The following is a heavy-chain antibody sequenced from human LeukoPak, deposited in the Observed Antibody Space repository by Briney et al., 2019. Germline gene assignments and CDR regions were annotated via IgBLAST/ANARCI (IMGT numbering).Heavy chain of an antibody. CDR1: GYTFTGYY. Sequence: ASVRVSCKASGYTFTGYYMHWVRQAPGQGLEWMGWINPNSGGTNYAQKFQDRVTMTRDTSISTVYMELSRLRSDDTAVYYCARSPDILTGEKFDCWGQGTLVTVSS. J-gene: IGHJ4*02. V-gene: IGHV1-2*02. D-gene: IGHD3-9*01. CDR2: INPNSGGT. CDR3: ARSPDILTGEKFDC.